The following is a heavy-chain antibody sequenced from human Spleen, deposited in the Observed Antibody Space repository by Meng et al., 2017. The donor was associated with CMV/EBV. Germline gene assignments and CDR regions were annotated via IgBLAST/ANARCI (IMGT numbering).Heavy chain of an antibody. J-gene: IGHJ4*02. D-gene: IGHD2-2*02. V-gene: IGHV1-2*02. CDR2: INPNSGGT. CDR3: ASGCSNTTCYTSFDY. CDR1: GYTFTGYY. Sequence: ASVKVSCKTSGYTFTGYYVHWVRQAPGQGLEWMGWINPNSGGTKYVQKFQGRVTMTRDTSISTAYMELTRLKSDDTAVYYCASGCSNTTCYTSFDYWGQGTLVTVSS.